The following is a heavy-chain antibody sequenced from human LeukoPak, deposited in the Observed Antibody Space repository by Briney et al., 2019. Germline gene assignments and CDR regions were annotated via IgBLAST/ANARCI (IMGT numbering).Heavy chain of an antibody. D-gene: IGHD3-16*02. J-gene: IGHJ4*02. Sequence: GSLRLSCAASGFTFSSYAMSWVRQAPGKGLEWIGYMLYSGSTNQNPSLRSRVTISVDTSKNQVSLKLSSVTAADTAVYYCARSDIWGSYRFLDYWGQGALVTVSS. CDR2: MLYSGST. CDR1: GFTFSSYA. CDR3: ARSDIWGSYRFLDY. V-gene: IGHV4-59*08.